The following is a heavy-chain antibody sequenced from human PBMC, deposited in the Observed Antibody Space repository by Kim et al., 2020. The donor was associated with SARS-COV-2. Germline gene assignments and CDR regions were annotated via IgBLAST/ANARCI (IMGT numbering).Heavy chain of an antibody. Sequence: ASVKFSCKASGYTFTSYGISWVRQAPGQGLEWRGWISAYNGNTNYAQKLQGRVTMTTDTSTSTAYMELRSLRSDDTAVYYCARDPVQGAVAGNEFDYWGQGTLVTVSS. V-gene: IGHV1-18*01. CDR3: ARDPVQGAVAGNEFDY. D-gene: IGHD6-19*01. J-gene: IGHJ4*02. CDR2: ISAYNGNT. CDR1: GYTFTSYG.